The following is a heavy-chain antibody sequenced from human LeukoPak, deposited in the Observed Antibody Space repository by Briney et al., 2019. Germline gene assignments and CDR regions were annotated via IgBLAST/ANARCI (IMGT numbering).Heavy chain of an antibody. CDR1: GGSIGKTSYY. D-gene: IGHD1-1*01. J-gene: IGHJ4*02. V-gene: IGHV4-39*07. CDR2: IYYSGTT. CDR3: ARFKQLGRSFDC. Sequence: SETLSLTCTVSGGSIGKTSYYWGWIRQPPGKGREWIGNIYYSGTTYYNPSLKSRITISADTSKNQFSLTLNSVTAADTAVYFCARFKQLGRSFDCWGLGSLVTVSS.